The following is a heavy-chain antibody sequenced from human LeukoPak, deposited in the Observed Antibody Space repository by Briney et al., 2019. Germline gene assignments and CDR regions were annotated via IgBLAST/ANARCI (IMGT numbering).Heavy chain of an antibody. CDR1: GFTVSFNY. CDR3: ARDSYDFWSGTSMDY. D-gene: IGHD3-3*01. J-gene: IGHJ4*02. V-gene: IGHV3-53*01. CDR2: IYSGGST. Sequence: GGSLRLSCAASGFTVSFNYMSWVRQAPGKGLEWISVIYSGGSTYYADSVKGRFTISRDNSKNTLYLQMNSLRAEDTAVYYCARDSYDFWSGTSMDYWGQGTLVTVSS.